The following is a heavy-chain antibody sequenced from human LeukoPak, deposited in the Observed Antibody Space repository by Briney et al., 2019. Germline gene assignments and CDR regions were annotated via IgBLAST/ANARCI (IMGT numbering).Heavy chain of an antibody. D-gene: IGHD3-3*01. J-gene: IGHJ4*02. Sequence: GGSLRLSCAASGFAFSSYAMSWVRQAPGKGLEWVPTISGSGGSTYYADSVKGRFTISRDNSKNTLYLQMNSLRAEDTAVYYCAKDGDRGYYDFWSGYSPSYYFDYWGQGTLVTVSS. CDR3: AKDGDRGYYDFWSGYSPSYYFDY. CDR2: ISGSGGST. CDR1: GFAFSSYA. V-gene: IGHV3-23*01.